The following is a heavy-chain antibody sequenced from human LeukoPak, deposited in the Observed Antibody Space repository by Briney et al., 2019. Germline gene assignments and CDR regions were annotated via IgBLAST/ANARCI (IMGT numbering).Heavy chain of an antibody. CDR3: ASLDSSSWYVYYFDY. Sequence: ASVKVSCKASGYTFTSYGISWVRQAPGQGLEWMGWISAYNGNTNYAQKLQGRVTMTTDTSTSTAYMELRSLRPDDTAVYYCASLDSSSWYVYYFDYWGQGTLVTVSS. V-gene: IGHV1-18*01. CDR2: ISAYNGNT. J-gene: IGHJ4*02. CDR1: GYTFTSYG. D-gene: IGHD6-13*01.